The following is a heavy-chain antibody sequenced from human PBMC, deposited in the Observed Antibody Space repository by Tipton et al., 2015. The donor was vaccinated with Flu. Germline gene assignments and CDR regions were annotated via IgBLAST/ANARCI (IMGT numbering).Heavy chain of an antibody. CDR1: GGTFSSYA. D-gene: IGHD6-13*01. Sequence: QLVQSGAEVKKPGSSVKVSCKASGGTFSSYAISWVRQAPGQGLEWMGRIIPILGIANYAQKFQGRVTITADKSTSTAYMELSSLRSEDTAVYYCARLLIAAAGKIDYWGQGTLVTVSS. J-gene: IGHJ4*02. CDR3: ARLLIAAAGKIDY. CDR2: IIPILGIA. V-gene: IGHV1-69*09.